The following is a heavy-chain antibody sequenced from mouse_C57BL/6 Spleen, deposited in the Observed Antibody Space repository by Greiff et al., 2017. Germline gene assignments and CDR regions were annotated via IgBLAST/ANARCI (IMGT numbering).Heavy chain of an antibody. Sequence: QVQLQQPGAELVKPGASVKLSCKASGYTFTSYWMHWVKQRPGQGLEWIGMIHPNSGSTNYNEKFKSKATLTVDQSSSTAYMQLSSLTSEDSAVYYCARKLGEYVDYWGQGTTLTVSS. CDR3: ARKLGEYVDY. D-gene: IGHD4-1*01. CDR2: IHPNSGST. CDR1: GYTFTSYW. J-gene: IGHJ2*01. V-gene: IGHV1-64*01.